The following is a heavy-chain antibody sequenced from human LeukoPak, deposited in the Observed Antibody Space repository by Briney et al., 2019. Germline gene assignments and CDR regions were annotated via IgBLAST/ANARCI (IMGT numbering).Heavy chain of an antibody. CDR3: ARVPYYYDSSGYSDFDY. Sequence: PSETLSLTCTVSGGSISSGGYYWSWIRQHLGKGLEWIGYIYYSGSTYYNPSLKSRVTISVDTSKNQFSLKLSSATDADTAVYYCARVPYYYDSSGYSDFDYWGQGILVTVSS. D-gene: IGHD3-22*01. CDR2: IYYSGST. V-gene: IGHV4-31*03. J-gene: IGHJ4*02. CDR1: GGSISSGGYY.